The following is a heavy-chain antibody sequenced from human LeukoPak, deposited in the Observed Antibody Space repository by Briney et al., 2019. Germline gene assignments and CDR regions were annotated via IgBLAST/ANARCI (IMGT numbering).Heavy chain of an antibody. CDR2: ISAYNGNT. Sequence: GASVKVSCKASGYTFSDYGVSWVRQAPGQGLEWMGWISAYNGNTAYAQNFQGRIAMTTDKSTRTAYLELRSLRPDDTAVYYCAREEYHLVSLDPWGQGTLVTVSS. J-gene: IGHJ5*02. CDR1: GYTFSDYG. V-gene: IGHV1-18*01. D-gene: IGHD2-2*01. CDR3: AREEYHLVSLDP.